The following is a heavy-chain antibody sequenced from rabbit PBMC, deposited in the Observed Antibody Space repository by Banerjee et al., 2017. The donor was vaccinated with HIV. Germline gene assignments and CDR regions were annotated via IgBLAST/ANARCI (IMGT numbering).Heavy chain of an antibody. CDR2: INTNSGNT. V-gene: IGHV1S45*01. CDR3: ARDLAGVIGWNFNL. CDR1: GFSFNNNYV. D-gene: IGHD4-1*01. Sequence: QEQLEESGGDLVKPEGSLTLTCTASGFSFNNNYVMCWVRQAPGKGLEWIACINTNSGNTVYASWAKGRFTITRSTSLNTVTLQMTSLTAADTATYFCARDLAGVIGWNFNLWGQGTLVTVS. J-gene: IGHJ4*01.